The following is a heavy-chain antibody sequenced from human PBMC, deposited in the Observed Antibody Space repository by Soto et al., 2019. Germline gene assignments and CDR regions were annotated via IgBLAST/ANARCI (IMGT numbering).Heavy chain of an antibody. CDR2: IYYSGST. D-gene: IGHD6-6*01. V-gene: IGHV4-39*01. CDR3: ARPNPDSSRYYYMDV. J-gene: IGHJ6*03. Sequence: SETLSLTCTVSGGSISSSSYYWGWIRQPPGKGLEWIGSIYYSGSTYYNPSLKSRVTISVDTSKNQFSLKLSPVTAADTAVYYCARPNPDSSRYYYMDVWGKGTTVTVSS. CDR1: GGSISSSSYY.